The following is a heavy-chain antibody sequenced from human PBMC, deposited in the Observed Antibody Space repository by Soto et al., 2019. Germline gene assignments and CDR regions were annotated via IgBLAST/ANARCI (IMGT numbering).Heavy chain of an antibody. J-gene: IGHJ3*02. CDR2: ISYDGSNK. V-gene: IGHV3-30*18. CDR3: AKVPSLWFGAPAAFDI. D-gene: IGHD3-10*01. CDR1: GFTFSSYG. Sequence: PGGSLRLSCAASGFTFSSYGMHWVRQAPGKGLEWVAVISYDGSNKYYADSVKGRFTISRDNSKNTLYLQMNSLRAEDTAVYYCAKVPSLWFGAPAAFDIWGQGTMVTVSS.